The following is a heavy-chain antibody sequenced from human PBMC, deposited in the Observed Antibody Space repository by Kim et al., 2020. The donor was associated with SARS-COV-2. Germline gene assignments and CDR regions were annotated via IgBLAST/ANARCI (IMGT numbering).Heavy chain of an antibody. Sequence: GGSLRLSCAASGFTFSSYAMHWVRQAPGKGLEWVAVISYDGSNKYYADSVKGRFTISRDNSKNTLYLQMNSLRAEDTAVYYCARVHGYSGYDQVVAERGSFDYWGQGTLVTVSS. CDR3: ARVHGYSGYDQVVAERGSFDY. J-gene: IGHJ4*02. CDR2: ISYDGSNK. CDR1: GFTFSSYA. V-gene: IGHV3-30-3*01. D-gene: IGHD5-12*01.